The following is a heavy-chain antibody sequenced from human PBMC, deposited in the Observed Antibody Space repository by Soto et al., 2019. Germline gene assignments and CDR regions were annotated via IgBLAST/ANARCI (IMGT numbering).Heavy chain of an antibody. CDR3: ASSRGYCSGGSCYSALRLWFDP. Sequence: QLQLQESGPGLVKPSETLSLTCTVSGGSISSSSYYWGWIRQPPGKGLEWIGSIYYSGSTYYNPSLKSRVTISVDTSKNQFSLKLSSVTAADTAVYYCASSRGYCSGGSCYSALRLWFDPWGQGTLVTVSS. CDR1: GGSISSSSYY. J-gene: IGHJ5*02. D-gene: IGHD2-15*01. V-gene: IGHV4-39*01. CDR2: IYYSGST.